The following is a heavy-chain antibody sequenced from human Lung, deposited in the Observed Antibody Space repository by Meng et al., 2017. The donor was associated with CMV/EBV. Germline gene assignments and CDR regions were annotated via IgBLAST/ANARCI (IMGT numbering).Heavy chain of an antibody. Sequence: YGYRFTGYYREWVRQAPGQGREWKGRKNTKRGGKNKEKKLKGRVTMTRDTSISTAYMELSRLRSDDTAVYYCARVVVVPAAKKFDPWGQGTLVTVSS. CDR1: GYRFTGYY. D-gene: IGHD2-2*01. V-gene: IGHV1-2*02. CDR2: KNTKRGGK. J-gene: IGHJ5*02. CDR3: ARVVVVPAAKKFDP.